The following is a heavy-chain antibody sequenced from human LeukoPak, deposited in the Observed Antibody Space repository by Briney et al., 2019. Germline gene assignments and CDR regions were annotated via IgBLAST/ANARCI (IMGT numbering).Heavy chain of an antibody. V-gene: IGHV1-18*04. J-gene: IGHJ4*02. CDR3: ARDLDGSGSYWR. D-gene: IGHD3-10*01. CDR1: GYTFTSYG. Sequence: GASVKVSCKASGYTFTSYGISWVRQAPGQGLEWMGWISAYNGNTNYARKLQGRVTMTTDTSTSTAYVELRSLRSDDTAVYYCARDLDGSGSYWRWGQGTLVTVSS. CDR2: ISAYNGNT.